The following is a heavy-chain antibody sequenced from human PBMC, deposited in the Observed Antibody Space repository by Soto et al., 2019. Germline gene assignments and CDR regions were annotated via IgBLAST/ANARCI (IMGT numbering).Heavy chain of an antibody. J-gene: IGHJ4*02. V-gene: IGHV4-30-2*01. CDR1: GGSISSGGYS. CDR3: AGSSGYYRY. CDR2: IYHSGST. D-gene: IGHD3-22*01. Sequence: SATRSLTCTVSGGSISSGGYSWSWIRQPPGKGLEWIGYIYHSGSTYYNPSLKSRVTISVDRSKNQFSLKLSSVTAADTAVYYCAGSSGYYRYWGQGTLVTVSS.